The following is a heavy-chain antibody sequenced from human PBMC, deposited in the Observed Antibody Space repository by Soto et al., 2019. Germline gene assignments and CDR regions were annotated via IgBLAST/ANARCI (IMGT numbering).Heavy chain of an antibody. V-gene: IGHV4-30-4*01. Sequence: SETLSLTCTVSGGSISSGDYYWSWIRQPPGKGLEWIGYVYYSGSTYYNPSLKSRVTISVDTSKNQFSLKLSSVTAADTAVYYCARDSQDYVWGSYRYTYWGQGTLVTVSS. J-gene: IGHJ4*02. CDR1: GGSISSGDYY. CDR3: ARDSQDYVWGSYRYTY. CDR2: VYYSGST. D-gene: IGHD3-16*02.